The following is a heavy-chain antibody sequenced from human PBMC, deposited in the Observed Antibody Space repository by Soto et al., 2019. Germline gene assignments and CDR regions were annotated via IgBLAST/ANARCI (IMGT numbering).Heavy chain of an antibody. Sequence: GSLRLSCAAAGFSVSTSHITWVRQAPGKGLEWVSVIYSGGATHYANYVDSVEGRFTISRDNAKNSLFLQMNSLRAEDTAVYYCARGVPYYSSEKPANFDYWGQGALVTVSS. CDR3: ARGVPYYSSEKPANFDY. V-gene: IGHV3-53*01. CDR1: GFSVSTSH. CDR2: IYSGGAT. J-gene: IGHJ4*02. D-gene: IGHD3-10*01.